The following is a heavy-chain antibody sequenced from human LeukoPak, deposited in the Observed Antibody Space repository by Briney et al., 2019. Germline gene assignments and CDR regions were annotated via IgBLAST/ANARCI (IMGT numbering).Heavy chain of an antibody. V-gene: IGHV1-2*02. CDR1: GYTFTAYY. Sequence: GASVKVSCKASGYTFTAYYLHWVRQAPGQGLEWMGWINPNSGGTNYAQKFLGRVTMTRDTSISTGYMEISRLTSDDTAMYYCAKWVDSYYFDYWGQGTLVTVSS. CDR2: INPNSGGT. CDR3: AKWVDSYYFDY. J-gene: IGHJ4*02. D-gene: IGHD6-19*01.